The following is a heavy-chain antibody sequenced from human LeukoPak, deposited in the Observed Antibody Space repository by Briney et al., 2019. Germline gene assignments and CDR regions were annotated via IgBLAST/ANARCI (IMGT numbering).Heavy chain of an antibody. J-gene: IGHJ1*01. CDR2: IKPDGSEE. CDR3: AGSSGYYTYFQH. CDR1: GFTFSSYW. D-gene: IGHD3-22*01. Sequence: GGSLRLSCAASGFTFSSYWMSWVRRAPGKGLEWVANIKPDGSEEYYVDSVKGRFTISRDNAKNSLYLQINSLRAEDTAVYYCAGSSGYYTYFQHWGQGTLVTVSS. V-gene: IGHV3-7*01.